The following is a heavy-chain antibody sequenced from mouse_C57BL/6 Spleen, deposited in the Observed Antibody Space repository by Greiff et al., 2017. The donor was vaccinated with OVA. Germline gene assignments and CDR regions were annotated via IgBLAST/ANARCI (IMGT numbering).Heavy chain of an antibody. Sequence: EVKLVESGGGLVKPGGSLKLSCAASGFTFSSYTMSWVRQTPEKRLEWVATISGGGGNTYYPDSVKGLFTISRDNAKNTLYLQMSSLRSEDTALYYCARHVLDRYYFDYWGQGTTLTVSS. J-gene: IGHJ2*01. CDR3: ARHVLDRYYFDY. CDR1: GFTFSSYT. V-gene: IGHV5-9*01. CDR2: ISGGGGNT.